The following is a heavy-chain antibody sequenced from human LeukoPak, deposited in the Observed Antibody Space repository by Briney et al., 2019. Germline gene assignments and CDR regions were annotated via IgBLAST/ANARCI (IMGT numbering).Heavy chain of an antibody. D-gene: IGHD6-13*01. Sequence: RAGGSLRLSCAASGFTFSSYDMHWVRQATGKGLEWVSGIGTAGDIYYPGSVKGRFTISRENAKKSLYLQMNSPRAGDTAVYYCARATYSSTWYSRYFDLWGRGTLVTVSS. CDR1: GFTFSSYD. CDR2: IGTAGDI. V-gene: IGHV3-13*01. J-gene: IGHJ2*01. CDR3: ARATYSSTWYSRYFDL.